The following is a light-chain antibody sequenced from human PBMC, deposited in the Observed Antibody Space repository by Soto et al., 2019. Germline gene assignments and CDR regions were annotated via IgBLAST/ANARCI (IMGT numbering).Light chain of an antibody. CDR3: QQHNNWPLT. CDR1: QSVSSN. V-gene: IGKV3-15*01. J-gene: IGKJ4*01. CDR2: GAS. Sequence: EIVMTQSQATLSVSPGERATLSCRASQSVSSNLAWYQQKPGQAPRLLVYGASTRATGIPARFSGSGSGTQFTLTISSLQSEDFAVYYCQQHNNWPLTFGGGNKVDIK.